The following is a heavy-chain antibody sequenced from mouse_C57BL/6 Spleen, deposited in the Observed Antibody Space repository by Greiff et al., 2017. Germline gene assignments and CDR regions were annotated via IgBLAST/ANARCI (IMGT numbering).Heavy chain of an antibody. V-gene: IGHV1-64*01. CDR3: ARRGIYYGNLYAMDY. CDR1: GYTFTSYW. Sequence: QVQLQQPGAELVKPGASVKLSCKASGYTFTSYWMHWVKQRPGQGLEWIGMIHPNSGSTNYNEKFKSKATLTVDKSSSTAYMQLSSLTSEDSAVYYCARRGIYYGNLYAMDYGGQGTSVTVSS. CDR2: IHPNSGST. D-gene: IGHD2-1*01. J-gene: IGHJ4*01.